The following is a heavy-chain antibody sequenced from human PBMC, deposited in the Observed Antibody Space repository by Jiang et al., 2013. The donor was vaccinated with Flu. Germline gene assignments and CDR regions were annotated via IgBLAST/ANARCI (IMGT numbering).Heavy chain of an antibody. Sequence: YTISWVRQAPGQGLEWMGRIIPILGIANYAQKFQGRVTITADKSTSTAYMELSSLRSEDTAVYYCAREYELGGDWGQGTLVTVSS. V-gene: IGHV1-69*04. CDR3: AREYELGGD. CDR1: YT. CDR2: IIPILGIA. D-gene: IGHD3-16*01. J-gene: IGHJ4*02.